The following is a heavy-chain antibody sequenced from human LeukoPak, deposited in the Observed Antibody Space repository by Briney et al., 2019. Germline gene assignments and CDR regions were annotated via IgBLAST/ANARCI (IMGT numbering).Heavy chain of an antibody. D-gene: IGHD1-1*01. Sequence: SETLSLTCTVSGGSISSSSYYWGWIRQPPGKGLEWIGSIYYSGSTYYNPSLKGRVTISVDTSKNQFSLKLYSVTASDAAIYYCARHLSGTTMAHYFDFWGQGTLVTVSS. CDR1: GGSISSSSYY. V-gene: IGHV4-39*01. J-gene: IGHJ4*02. CDR2: IYYSGST. CDR3: ARHLSGTTMAHYFDF.